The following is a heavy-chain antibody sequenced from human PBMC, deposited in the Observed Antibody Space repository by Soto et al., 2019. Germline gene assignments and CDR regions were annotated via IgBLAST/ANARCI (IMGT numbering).Heavy chain of an antibody. CDR2: IWYDGSNK. CDR1: GFTFSSYG. CDR3: ARAEDMVRGVKSARSFDP. V-gene: IGHV3-33*01. J-gene: IGHJ5*02. Sequence: QVQLVESGGGVVQPGRSLRLSCAASGFTFSSYGMHWVRQAPGKGLEWVAVIWYDGSNKYYADSVKGRFTISRDNSQNTLYLQMNSLRAEDTAVYYCARAEDMVRGVKSARSFDPWGQGTLVTVSS. D-gene: IGHD3-10*01.